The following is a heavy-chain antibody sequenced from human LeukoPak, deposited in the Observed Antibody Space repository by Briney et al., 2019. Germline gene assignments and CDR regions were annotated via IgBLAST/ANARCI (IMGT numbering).Heavy chain of an antibody. V-gene: IGHV1-18*04. CDR2: ISAYNGNT. Sequence: ASVKVSCKASGYTFTSYYMHWVRQAPGQGLEWMGWISAYNGNTNYARKLQGRVTMTTDTSTSTAYMELRSLRSDDTAVYYCARAPWGSYDILTGYPIRLDYWGQGTLVTVSS. CDR3: ARAPWGSYDILTGYPIRLDY. D-gene: IGHD3-9*01. CDR1: GYTFTSYY. J-gene: IGHJ4*02.